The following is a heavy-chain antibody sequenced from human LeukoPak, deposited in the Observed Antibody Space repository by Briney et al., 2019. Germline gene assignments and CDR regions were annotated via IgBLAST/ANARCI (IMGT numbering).Heavy chain of an antibody. V-gene: IGHV3-23*01. Sequence: QPGGSLRLSCATSGFTFSSYAMSWVRQAPGKGLEWVSAISASGNSTFYADSAKGRFTISRDNSKNTLYLQMNSLRAEDTAVYYCAKDRAQTPLKYWGQGTLVTVSS. CDR3: AKDRAQTPLKY. CDR1: GFTFSSYA. CDR2: ISASGNST. D-gene: IGHD3-10*01. J-gene: IGHJ4*02.